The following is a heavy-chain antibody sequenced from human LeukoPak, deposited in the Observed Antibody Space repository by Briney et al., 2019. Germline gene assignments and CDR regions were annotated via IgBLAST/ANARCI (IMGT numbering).Heavy chain of an antibody. Sequence: PGGSLRLSCAASGFTFSSYEMNWVRQAPGKGLEWVSSISRSSSYIHYADSVKGRFTISRDNANSSLFLQMNSLRAEDTGVYYCAREPGTYDILTGYYVFDYWGQGALVTVSA. CDR2: ISRSSSYI. J-gene: IGHJ4*02. CDR1: GFTFSSYE. CDR3: AREPGTYDILTGYYVFDY. V-gene: IGHV3-21*06. D-gene: IGHD3-9*01.